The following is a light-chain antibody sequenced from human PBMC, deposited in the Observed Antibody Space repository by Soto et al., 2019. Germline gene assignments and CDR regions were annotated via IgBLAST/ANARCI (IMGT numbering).Light chain of an antibody. V-gene: IGLV1-44*01. CDR1: SSNIGSNT. CDR3: AAWDDSLNAVV. Sequence: QSVLTQPPSASGTPGKRVTISCSGSSSNIGSNTVNWYQQLPGTAPKLLIYSNNQQPSGVPDRFSGSKSGTSASLAISGLQSEDEADYYCAAWDDSLNAVVFGGGTKLTVL. CDR2: SNN. J-gene: IGLJ2*01.